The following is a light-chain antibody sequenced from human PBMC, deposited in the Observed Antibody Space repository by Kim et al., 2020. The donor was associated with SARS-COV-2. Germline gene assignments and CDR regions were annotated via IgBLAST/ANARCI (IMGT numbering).Light chain of an antibody. CDR2: QNT. J-gene: IGLJ3*02. CDR1: KLGDKY. V-gene: IGLV3-1*01. CDR3: QAWDSSSWV. Sequence: ELTQPPSVSVSPGQTASITCSGDKLGDKYACWYQQKPGQSPLMVIYQNTKRPSGIPERFSGFNSGNTATLTISGTQAMDEADYYCQAWDSSSWVFGGGTQLTVL.